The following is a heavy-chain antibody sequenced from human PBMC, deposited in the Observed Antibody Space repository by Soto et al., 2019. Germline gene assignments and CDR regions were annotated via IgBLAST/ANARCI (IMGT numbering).Heavy chain of an antibody. CDR1: GFTFSSYG. D-gene: IGHD5-12*01. J-gene: IGHJ6*02. V-gene: IGHV3-33*01. CDR2: VWYDGGNK. CDR3: VRAAGYSGYDYVYYYGMDV. Sequence: QVQLVESGGGVVQPGRSLRLSRAASGFTFSSYGMHWVRQAPGKGLEWVALVWYDGGNKYYVDSVKGRFTISRDNSKNTLYLEMNSLRDEDTAVYYCVRAAGYSGYDYVYYYGMDVWGQGTTVTVSS.